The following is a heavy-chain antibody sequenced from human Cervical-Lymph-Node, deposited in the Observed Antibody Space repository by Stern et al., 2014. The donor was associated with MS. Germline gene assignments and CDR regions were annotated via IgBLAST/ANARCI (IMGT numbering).Heavy chain of an antibody. CDR1: GVTFSSYS. J-gene: IGHJ6*02. CDR2: ISSSRGTI. V-gene: IGHV3-48*02. Sequence: EVQLVESGGGLVQPGGSLRLSCAASGVTFSSYSMNWVRQAPGKGLEWISYISSSRGTIYYADSVKGRFTISRDNAKNSLYLQMNSLRDEDTAVYYCARANYDFWSGNSSFQRYYYGMDVWGQGTTVTVSS. D-gene: IGHD3-3*01. CDR3: ARANYDFWSGNSSFQRYYYGMDV.